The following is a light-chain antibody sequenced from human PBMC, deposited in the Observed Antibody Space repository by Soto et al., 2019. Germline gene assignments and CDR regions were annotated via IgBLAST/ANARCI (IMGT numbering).Light chain of an antibody. CDR1: QSVSSSY. V-gene: IGKV3-20*01. CDR2: DAS. J-gene: IGKJ2*01. Sequence: EIVLTQSPGTLSLSPGERATLSCRASQSVSSSYLAWYQQKPGQAPRLLIYDASSSATGIPDRFSGSGSGTDFTLTISRLEPEYMPLYLLQQYVRSPYTFGQGTKLEIK. CDR3: QQYVRSPYT.